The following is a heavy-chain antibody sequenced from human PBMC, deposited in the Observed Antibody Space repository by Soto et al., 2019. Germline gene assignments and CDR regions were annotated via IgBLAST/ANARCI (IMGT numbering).Heavy chain of an antibody. CDR1: GGSISSGGYY. Sequence: SETLSLTCTVSGGSISSGGYYWSWIRQHPGKGLEWIGYIYYSGSTYYNPSLKSRVTISVDTSKNQFSLKLSSVTAADTAVYYCARVGSDWYFDLWGRGTLVTVS. CDR2: IYYSGST. V-gene: IGHV4-31*03. CDR3: ARVGSDWYFDL. J-gene: IGHJ2*01. D-gene: IGHD6-6*01.